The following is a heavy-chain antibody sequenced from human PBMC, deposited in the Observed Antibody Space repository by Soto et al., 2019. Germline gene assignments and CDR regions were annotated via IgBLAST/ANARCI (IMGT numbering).Heavy chain of an antibody. Sequence: QVQLVQSGSEVKKPGSSVKVSCKASGGTVSSYTFSWVRQSPGQGLEWMGRIIPILDLANYAPKFQGRVTSTADKSTSTAYVELNSLRSEDTDVYYCATPRSVGVSGDYGLDDWGQGTRVTVSS. CDR3: ATPRSVGVSGDYGLDD. V-gene: IGHV1-69*02. D-gene: IGHD4-17*01. J-gene: IGHJ4*02. CDR1: GGTVSSYT. CDR2: IIPILDLA.